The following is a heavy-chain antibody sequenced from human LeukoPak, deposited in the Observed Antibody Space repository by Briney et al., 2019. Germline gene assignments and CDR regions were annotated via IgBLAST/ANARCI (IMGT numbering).Heavy chain of an antibody. D-gene: IGHD3-3*01. J-gene: IGHJ2*01. V-gene: IGHV1-8*01. Sequence: ASVKVSCKASGYTFSSYDINWVRQAAGLGLERMGWMNPNSGNAGYAQKFQGRISITRNTSTNTAYMELSGLRSEDTAVYYCARGPRVFGVVIAPYWYFDFWGRGTLVTVSS. CDR2: MNPNSGNA. CDR1: GYTFSSYD. CDR3: ARGPRVFGVVIAPYWYFDF.